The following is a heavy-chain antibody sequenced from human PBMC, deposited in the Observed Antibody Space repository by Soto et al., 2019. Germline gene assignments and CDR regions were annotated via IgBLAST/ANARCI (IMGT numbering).Heavy chain of an antibody. CDR1: GFTFSSYG. V-gene: IGHV3-30*18. D-gene: IGHD2-2*01. J-gene: IGHJ4*02. CDR3: AKVIGDIVVVPAADFDY. CDR2: ISYDGSNK. Sequence: GGSLRLSCAASGFTFSSYGMHWVRQAPGKGLEWVAVISYDGSNKYYADSVKGRFAISRDNSKNTLYLQMNSLRAEDTAVYYCAKVIGDIVVVPAADFDYWGQGTLVTVSS.